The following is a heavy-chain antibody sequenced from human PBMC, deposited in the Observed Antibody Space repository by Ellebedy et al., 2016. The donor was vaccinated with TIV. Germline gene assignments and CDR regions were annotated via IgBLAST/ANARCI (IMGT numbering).Heavy chain of an antibody. D-gene: IGHD6-13*01. CDR3: ARCDSSSWYWFDP. CDR2: LNHSGST. J-gene: IGHJ5*02. Sequence: MPSETLSLTCAVYGGSFSGYYWSWIRYSPGKGLECIGELNHSGSTNYNPSLKSRVTVSVDTSKNQFSLKLSSVTAADTAVYYCARCDSSSWYWFDPWGQGTLVTVSS. V-gene: IGHV4-34*01. CDR1: GGSFSGYY.